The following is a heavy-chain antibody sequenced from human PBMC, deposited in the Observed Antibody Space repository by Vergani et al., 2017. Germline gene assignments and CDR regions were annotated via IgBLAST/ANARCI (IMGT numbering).Heavy chain of an antibody. CDR2: IYYSGST. V-gene: IGHV4-61*01. CDR3: ARDIGPFGSSDAFDI. D-gene: IGHD1-26*01. Sequence: QVQLQESGPGLVKPSETLSLTCTVSGGSVSSGSYYWSWIRQPPGKGLEWIGYIYYSGSTNYNPSLKSRVTISVDTSKNQFSLKLSSVTAADTAVYYCARDIGPFGSSDAFDIWGQGTMVTVSS. J-gene: IGHJ3*02. CDR1: GGSVSSGSYY.